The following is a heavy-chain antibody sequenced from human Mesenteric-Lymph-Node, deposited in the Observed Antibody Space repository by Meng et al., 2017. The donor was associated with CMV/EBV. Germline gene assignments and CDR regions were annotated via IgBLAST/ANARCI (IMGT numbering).Heavy chain of an antibody. J-gene: IGHJ5*02. CDR1: GFTFSGHW. Sequence: GESLKISCAASGFTFSGHWIHWVRQAPGKGLVWVSRIDVDGRDTYADFVKGQFTVSRDNAKNTLYLQMSSLRAEDTAVYYCARDLPHNWLDPWGQGTLVTVSS. CDR2: IDVDGRDT. CDR3: ARDLPHNWLDP. V-gene: IGHV3-74*01.